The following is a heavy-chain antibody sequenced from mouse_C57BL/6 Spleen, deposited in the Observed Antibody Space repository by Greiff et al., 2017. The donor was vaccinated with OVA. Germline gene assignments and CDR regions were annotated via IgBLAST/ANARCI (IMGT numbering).Heavy chain of an antibody. CDR1: GYTFTSYG. D-gene: IGHD1-1*01. Sequence: QVQLQQSGAELARPGASVKLSCTASGYTFTSYGISWVKQRTGQGLEWIGEISPRSGNTYYNEKFKGKATLTADKSSSTAYMELRSLTSEDSAVDFCARTGSSPAWFAYWGQGTLVTVSA. J-gene: IGHJ3*01. CDR3: ARTGSSPAWFAY. V-gene: IGHV1-81*01. CDR2: ISPRSGNT.